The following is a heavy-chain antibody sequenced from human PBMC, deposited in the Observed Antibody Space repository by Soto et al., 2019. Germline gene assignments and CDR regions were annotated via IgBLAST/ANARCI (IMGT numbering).Heavy chain of an antibody. CDR3: AKNNLFGSGTTDY. J-gene: IGHJ4*02. CDR1: GFTFSNYP. V-gene: IGHV3-23*01. CDR2: IIASGGST. D-gene: IGHD3-10*01. Sequence: EVQLLESGGGLVQGGESLRLSCPASGFTFSNYPMSWVRQVPGKGLEWVSSIIASGGSTYYADSVRGRFTISRDNSKNTPYLQMNIRRTENTAVYYCAKNNLFGSGTTDYWGQGTLVTVTS.